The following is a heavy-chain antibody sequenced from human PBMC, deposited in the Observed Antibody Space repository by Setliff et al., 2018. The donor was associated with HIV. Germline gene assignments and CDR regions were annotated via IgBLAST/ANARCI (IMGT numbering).Heavy chain of an antibody. J-gene: IGHJ4*02. V-gene: IGHV3-11*06. CDR2: ISGGSSSYS. D-gene: IGHD2-2*01. CDR1: GFTFSDYY. Sequence: GGSLRLSCAASGFTFSDYYMSWIRQAPGKGLEWISYISGGSSSYSNYADSVKGRFAISRDNAKNSVYLQMNSLRAEDTAVYYCARKPTGSPSDYWGQGTLVTVSS. CDR3: ARKPTGSPSDY.